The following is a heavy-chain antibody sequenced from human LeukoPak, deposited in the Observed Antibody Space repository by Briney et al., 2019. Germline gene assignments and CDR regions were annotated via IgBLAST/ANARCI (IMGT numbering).Heavy chain of an antibody. CDR3: ATDYYYDSSGYYRYFDY. J-gene: IGHJ4*02. D-gene: IGHD3-22*01. CDR1: GFTFSSYA. Sequence: GGSLRLSCAASGFTFSSYAMSWVRQAPGKGLEWVSAISGSGGSTYYADSVKGRFTISRDNSKNTLYLQMNSLRAEDTAVYYCATDYYYDSSGYYRYFDYWGQGTLVTVSS. V-gene: IGHV3-23*01. CDR2: ISGSGGST.